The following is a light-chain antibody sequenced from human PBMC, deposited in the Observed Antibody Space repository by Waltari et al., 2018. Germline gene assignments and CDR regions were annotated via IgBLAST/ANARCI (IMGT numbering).Light chain of an antibody. CDR3: MQPLQTPYT. CDR2: LGS. CDR1: QSLLFSNGHNY. J-gene: IGKJ2*01. Sequence: DIVMTQSPLSLPVTPGEPASISCRSSQSLLFSNGHNYLDWYVQKPGQSPHLLIYLGSNRASGVPDRFSGSGSGTDFTLKISRVEAEDVGVYYCMQPLQTPYTCGQGTKLEIK. V-gene: IGKV2-28*01.